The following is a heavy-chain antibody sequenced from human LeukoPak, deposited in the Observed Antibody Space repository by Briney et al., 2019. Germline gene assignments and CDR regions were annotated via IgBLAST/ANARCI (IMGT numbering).Heavy chain of an antibody. V-gene: IGHV3-48*01. CDR1: GFTFSSHS. Sequence: GGSLRLSCAASGFTFSSHSMNWLRQAPGKGLEWVSYISSSSSTIYYADSVKGRFTISRDNAKNSLYLQMNSLRAEDTAVYYCARRLRRNYFDYWGQGTLVTVSS. CDR3: ARRLRRNYFDY. J-gene: IGHJ4*02. CDR2: ISSSSSTI. D-gene: IGHD4-17*01.